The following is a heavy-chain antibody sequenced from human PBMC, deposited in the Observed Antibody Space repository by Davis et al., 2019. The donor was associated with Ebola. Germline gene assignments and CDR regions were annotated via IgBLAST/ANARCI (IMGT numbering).Heavy chain of an antibody. CDR2: INPNSGNT. D-gene: IGHD2-21*01. Sequence: ASVKVSCKASGYTFTGYYMHWVRQAPGQGLEWMGWINPNSGNTGYAQKFQGRVTMTRNTSISTAYMELSSLRSEDTAVYYCARGRYYSPSDYWGQGTLVTVSS. J-gene: IGHJ4*02. CDR1: GYTFTGYY. CDR3: ARGRYYSPSDY. V-gene: IGHV1-8*02.